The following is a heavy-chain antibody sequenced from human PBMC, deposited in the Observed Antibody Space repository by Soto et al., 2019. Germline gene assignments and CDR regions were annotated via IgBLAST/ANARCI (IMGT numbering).Heavy chain of an antibody. CDR1: GGSISSYY. D-gene: IGHD6-13*01. J-gene: IGHJ4*02. Sequence: SETLSLTCTVSGGSISSYYWSWIRQPPGKGLEWIGYIYYSGSTNYNPSLKSRVTISVDTSKNQFSLKLSSVTAADTAVYYCARVVAAAGTRSEFDYWGQGTLVTVSS. V-gene: IGHV4-59*01. CDR3: ARVVAAAGTRSEFDY. CDR2: IYYSGST.